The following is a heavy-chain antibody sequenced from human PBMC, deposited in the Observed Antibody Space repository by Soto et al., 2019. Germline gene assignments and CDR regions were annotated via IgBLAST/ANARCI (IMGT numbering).Heavy chain of an antibody. D-gene: IGHD2-2*01. CDR1: GASLSPNY. J-gene: IGHJ4*02. Sequence: QVQLQESGPGLVKPSETLSLRCSVSGASLSPNYWSWIRQPPGKGLEWIGYIYYAGTTTYNPSLKSRLTISLHTSKNEVSLELTSVTAADTAVYYCARLGAFYQALDSWGQGTLVTVSS. V-gene: IGHV4-59*08. CDR3: ARLGAFYQALDS. CDR2: IYYAGTT.